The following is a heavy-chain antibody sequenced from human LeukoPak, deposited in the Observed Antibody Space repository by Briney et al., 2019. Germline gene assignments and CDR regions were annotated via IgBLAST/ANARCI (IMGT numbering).Heavy chain of an antibody. CDR1: GFTPANYA. D-gene: IGHD7-27*01. V-gene: IGHV3-49*03. CDR2: IRRKGYGGTT. J-gene: IGHJ4*02. Sequence: PGRSLRLSCIAAGFTPANYAMSWFRQAPGKGRGCISFIRRKGYGGTTEYAASVKGRFTMSRDDSKGTAYLQMYSLKTEDTAVYYCARNWGSGSFDLWGQGTLVTVSS. CDR3: ARNWGSGSFDL.